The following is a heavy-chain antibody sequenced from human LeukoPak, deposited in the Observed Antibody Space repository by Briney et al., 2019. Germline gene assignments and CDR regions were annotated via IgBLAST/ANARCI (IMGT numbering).Heavy chain of an antibody. V-gene: IGHV4-39*07. Sequence: SETLSLTCTVSGGSISSGSYFWGWIRQPPGKGLEWIGSIYYSGSTYYNPSLKSRVTISVDTSKNQFSLKLSSVTAADTAVYYCARHPLAAVVVGFDYWGQGTLVTVSS. J-gene: IGHJ4*02. CDR2: IYYSGST. CDR1: GGSISSGSYF. CDR3: ARHPLAAVVVGFDY. D-gene: IGHD2-15*01.